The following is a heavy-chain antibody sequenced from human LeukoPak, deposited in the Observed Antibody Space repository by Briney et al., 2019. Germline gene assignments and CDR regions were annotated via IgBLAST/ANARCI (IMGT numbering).Heavy chain of an antibody. J-gene: IGHJ1*01. CDR1: GFTFDDYC. CDR2: INWDGGST. CDR3: ARDRRYYYDSSGYPEYFQH. V-gene: IGHV3-20*03. Sequence: GGSLRLSYAASGFTFDDYCIGWVRPAPGEGLEWVSGINWDGGSTCYADSVKGRFTISRDNAKNSLYLQMNSLRAEDTALYYCARDRRYYYDSSGYPEYFQHWGQGTLVTVSS. D-gene: IGHD3-22*01.